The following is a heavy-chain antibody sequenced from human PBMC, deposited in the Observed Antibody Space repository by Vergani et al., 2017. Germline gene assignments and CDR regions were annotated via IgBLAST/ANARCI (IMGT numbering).Heavy chain of an antibody. V-gene: IGHV1-46*01. D-gene: IGHD2-2*02. Sequence: QVQLVQSGAEVKKPVASVKVSCQASGYTFTSYYIHWVRQAPGQGLEWMGIINPSGGSTNYAQKFQGRVTMTRDTSTSTVFMELSSLRSEDTAVYYCARGCGSTSCYKRGEDWFDPWGQGTLVTVSS. CDR1: GYTFTSYY. J-gene: IGHJ5*02. CDR2: INPSGGST. CDR3: ARGCGSTSCYKRGEDWFDP.